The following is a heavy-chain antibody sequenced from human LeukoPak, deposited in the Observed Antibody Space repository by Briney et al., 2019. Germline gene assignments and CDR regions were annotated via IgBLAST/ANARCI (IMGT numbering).Heavy chain of an antibody. Sequence: GGSLRLSCAASGFTFSSYSMNWVRQAPGKGLEWVSYITRSSSAKFYADSVKGRSTIFRDNAKNTLYLQMNSLRAEDTAVYYCVRDLGGRSGHWGQGTLVTVSS. CDR3: VRDLGGRSGH. CDR1: GFTFSSYS. J-gene: IGHJ4*02. V-gene: IGHV3-48*04. D-gene: IGHD1-26*01. CDR2: ITRSSSAK.